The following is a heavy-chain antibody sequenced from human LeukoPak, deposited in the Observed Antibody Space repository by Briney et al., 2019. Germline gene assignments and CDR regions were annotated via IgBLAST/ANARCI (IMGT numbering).Heavy chain of an antibody. D-gene: IGHD6-13*01. V-gene: IGHV1-2*02. J-gene: IGHJ4*02. Sequence: GASVKVSCKASGYTFNTYGINWVRQAPGQGLEWMGWINPNSGGTNYAQKFQGRVTMTRDTSISTAYMELSRLRSDDTAVYYCARVDSSSWNYYFDYWGQGTLVTVSS. CDR2: INPNSGGT. CDR3: ARVDSSSWNYYFDY. CDR1: GYTFNTYG.